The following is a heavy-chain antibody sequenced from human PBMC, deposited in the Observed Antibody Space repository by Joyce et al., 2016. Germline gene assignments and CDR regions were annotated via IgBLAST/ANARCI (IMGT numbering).Heavy chain of an antibody. D-gene: IGHD3-10*01. CDR1: GFTFNVAW. Sequence: EVQVAEYGGGLVKPGGSLRLSCAASGFTFNVAWRTWVGQAPGKGVEWVGRIKSKTIGETTEYAAPVKGRFTISRDDSKNTVSLQMNGLRTEDTAVYFCAADVAEVGFGELDHWGQGTLVTVSS. CDR2: IKSKTIGETT. J-gene: IGHJ4*02. V-gene: IGHV3-15*01. CDR3: AADVAEVGFGELDH.